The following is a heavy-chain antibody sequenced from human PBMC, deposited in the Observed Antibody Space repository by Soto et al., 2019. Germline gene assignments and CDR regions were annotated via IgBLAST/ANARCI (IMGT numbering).Heavy chain of an antibody. Sequence: QVQLQESGPGLVKPSETLFLTCTVSGGSISTYYWSWIRQPPGKGLEWIGYVYYSGSTNYNPSLKSRVTISVDTSKNQFSLRLSSVTAADTAVYYCAREPDYWGQGTLVTVSS. CDR1: GGSISTYY. J-gene: IGHJ4*02. CDR2: VYYSGST. CDR3: AREPDY. V-gene: IGHV4-59*01.